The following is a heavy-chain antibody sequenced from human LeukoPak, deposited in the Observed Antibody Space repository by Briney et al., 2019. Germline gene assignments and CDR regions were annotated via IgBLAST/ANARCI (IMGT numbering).Heavy chain of an antibody. CDR1: GFTASSNY. V-gene: IGHV3-53*04. D-gene: IGHD2-8*01. Sequence: GGSRRLSCAASGFTASSNYMSWVRQAPGKGLEWVSVIYSDDRTYYADSVKGRFTISRHTSKKTLYLQMNSLRAEDTAVYYCAREVMAKRRAFDIWGQGTVVTVSS. CDR3: AREVMAKRRAFDI. J-gene: IGHJ3*02. CDR2: IYSDDRT.